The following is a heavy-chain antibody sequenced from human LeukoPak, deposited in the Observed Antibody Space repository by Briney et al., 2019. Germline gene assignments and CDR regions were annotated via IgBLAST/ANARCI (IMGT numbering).Heavy chain of an antibody. CDR2: ISGSGGTT. Sequence: GGSLRLSCAVSGFTFSSYAMSWVRQAPGKGLEWVSAISGSGGTTYYADSVKGRFTISRDNSKKTLYLQMNSLRAEDTAVYYCARDREEMVRAPYAFGIWGQGTMVTVSS. CDR3: ARDREEMVRAPYAFGI. J-gene: IGHJ3*02. V-gene: IGHV3-23*01. CDR1: GFTFSSYA. D-gene: IGHD3-10*01.